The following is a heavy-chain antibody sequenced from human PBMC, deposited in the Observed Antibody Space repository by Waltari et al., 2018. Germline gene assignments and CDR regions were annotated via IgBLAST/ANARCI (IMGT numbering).Heavy chain of an antibody. CDR3: ARRSSVSSRRGAFDI. V-gene: IGHV4-38-2*01. CDR2: IYHSGST. D-gene: IGHD6-13*01. J-gene: IGHJ3*02. CDR1: GYSISRGYY. Sequence: QVQLQESGPGLVKPSETLSLTCAVSGYSISRGYYWGWIRQPPGKGLEWIGSIYHSGSTHSHPALKSRVTIAVDTSKNQFSRKRGSVPAADTAVYYCARRSSVSSRRGAFDIWGQGTMVTVSS.